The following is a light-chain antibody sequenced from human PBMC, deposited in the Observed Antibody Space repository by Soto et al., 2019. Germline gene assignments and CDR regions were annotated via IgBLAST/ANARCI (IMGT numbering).Light chain of an antibody. CDR3: QQSYRTPYT. V-gene: IGKV1-39*01. J-gene: IGKJ2*01. CDR2: AAS. CDR1: ESINSY. Sequence: DVQMTQSPSSLSASVGDRVTITCRASESINSYLNWYQQKPGKAPNLLIYAASTLQSGVPSRFSGSGSGTDFTITISSLQPEDFATYYCQQSYRTPYTFGQGTNLEIK.